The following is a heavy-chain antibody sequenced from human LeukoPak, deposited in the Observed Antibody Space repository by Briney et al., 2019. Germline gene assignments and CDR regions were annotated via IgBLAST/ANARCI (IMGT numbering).Heavy chain of an antibody. D-gene: IGHD4-17*01. Sequence: SETLSLTCTVSGGSTSSYYWSWIRQPPGKGLEWIGYIYYSGSINYNPPLKSRVTISVDTSNNQFSRELSSVTAADTGVYYCARHTYGDPFDYWGQGTLVTVSS. CDR2: IYYSGSI. J-gene: IGHJ4*02. CDR1: GGSTSSYY. V-gene: IGHV4-59*08. CDR3: ARHTYGDPFDY.